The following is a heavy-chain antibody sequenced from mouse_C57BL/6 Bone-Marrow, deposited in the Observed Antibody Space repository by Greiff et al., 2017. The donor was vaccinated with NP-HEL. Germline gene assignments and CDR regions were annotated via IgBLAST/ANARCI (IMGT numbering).Heavy chain of an antibody. Sequence: EVQGVESGGGLVKPGGSLKLSCAASGFTFSSYTMSWVRQTPEKRLEWVATISGGGGNTYYPDSVKGRFTISRDNAKNTLYLQMSSLRSEDTSLYYCARRTGAYWGQGTLVTVSA. J-gene: IGHJ3*01. V-gene: IGHV5-9*01. D-gene: IGHD4-1*01. CDR3: ARRTGAY. CDR1: GFTFSSYT. CDR2: ISGGGGNT.